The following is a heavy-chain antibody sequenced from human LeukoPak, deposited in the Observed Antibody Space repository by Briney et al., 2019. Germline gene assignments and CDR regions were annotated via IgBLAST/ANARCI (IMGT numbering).Heavy chain of an antibody. V-gene: IGHV3-7*03. CDR2: IKQDGSEK. CDR3: AKDSANWRGDFDN. D-gene: IGHD1-20*01. CDR1: GFTFSSYW. Sequence: GGSLRLSCAASGFTFSSYWMSWVRQAPGKGLEWVANIKQDGSEKYYVDSVKGRFTISRDNTKNTLYLQMNSLRAEDTAVYYCAKDSANWRGDFDNWGQGTLVTVSS. J-gene: IGHJ4*02.